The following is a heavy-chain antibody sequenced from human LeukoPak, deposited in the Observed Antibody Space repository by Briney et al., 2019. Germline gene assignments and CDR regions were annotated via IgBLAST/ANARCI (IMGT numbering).Heavy chain of an antibody. Sequence: SVKVSCKASGFTFTSRSAVQWVRQARGQRLEWIGWIVVGSDNTNYAQKFQERVIITRDMSASTAYMELSSLRSEDTAVYYCAAPYSSTWFASWGQGTLVTVSS. CDR1: GFTFTSRSA. J-gene: IGHJ5*01. CDR3: AAPYSSTWFAS. V-gene: IGHV1-58*01. CDR2: IVVGSDNT. D-gene: IGHD6-13*01.